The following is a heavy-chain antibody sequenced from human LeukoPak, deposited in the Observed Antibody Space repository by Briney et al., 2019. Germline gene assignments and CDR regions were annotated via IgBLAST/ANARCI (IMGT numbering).Heavy chain of an antibody. Sequence: HSGGSLRLSCAASGFTFSSYWMSWARQAPGKGLEWPANIKPDGSEKYYVDSVKGRFSTSRSNAKHSLYLQMNSLRAADTAVYYCAGVYWGQGTLVTVSS. CDR1: GFTFSSYW. CDR3: AGVY. V-gene: IGHV3-7*01. CDR2: IKPDGSEK. J-gene: IGHJ4*02.